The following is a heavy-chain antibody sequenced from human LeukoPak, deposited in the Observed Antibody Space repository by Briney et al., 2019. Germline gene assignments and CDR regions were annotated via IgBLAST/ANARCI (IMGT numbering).Heavy chain of an antibody. CDR1: GGSISSFF. J-gene: IGHJ3*02. CDR2: FFYSGSS. Sequence: SETLSLTCTVSGGSISSFFWSWIRQPPGKGLEWIGNFFYSGSSNYNPSLKSRVTVSFDTSKNQFSLNLSSVIAADTAVYYCARFRSPDAFDMWGQGTMVAVSS. V-gene: IGHV4-59*08. CDR3: ARFRSPDAFDM.